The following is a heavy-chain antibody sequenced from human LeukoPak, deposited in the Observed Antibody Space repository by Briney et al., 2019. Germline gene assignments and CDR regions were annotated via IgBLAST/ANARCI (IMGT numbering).Heavy chain of an antibody. CDR1: GFTFSSYW. CDR2: INSDGSST. J-gene: IGHJ6*03. V-gene: IGHV3-74*01. Sequence: GGFLRLSCAASGFTFSSYWMHWVRQAPGKGLVWVSRINSDGSSTSYADSVKGRFTISRDNAKNTLYLQMNSLRAEDTVVYYCARDWGSGSYPYYYYMDVWGKGTTVTVSS. D-gene: IGHD3-10*01. CDR3: ARDWGSGSYPYYYYMDV.